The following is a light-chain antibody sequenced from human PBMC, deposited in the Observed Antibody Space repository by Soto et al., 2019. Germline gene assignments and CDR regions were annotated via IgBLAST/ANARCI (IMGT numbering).Light chain of an antibody. CDR2: EVS. Sequence: QSALTQPPSASGSPGQSVTISCTGTSSDVGGHNYVSWYQHHPGKAPELMIYEVSKRPSGVPDRFSGSKSGNTASLTVSGLQAEDEADYYCSSYVGGNNYVFGTGTKVTVL. J-gene: IGLJ1*01. V-gene: IGLV2-8*01. CDR1: SSDVGGHNY. CDR3: SSYVGGNNYV.